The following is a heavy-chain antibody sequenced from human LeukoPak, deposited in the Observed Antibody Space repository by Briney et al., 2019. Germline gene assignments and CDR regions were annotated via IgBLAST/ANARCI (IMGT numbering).Heavy chain of an antibody. J-gene: IGHJ4*02. CDR1: GDSITSSNW. CDR2: IYHSGNT. Sequence: SETLSLTCAVSGDSITSSNWWSWVRQPPGKGLEWIGEIYHSGNTNYNPSLRSRVTISLDKSKNQVSLMLTSVTAADTAVYYCARSLSPMLRGAPYYWGQGTLVTVSS. CDR3: ARSLSPMLRGAPYY. V-gene: IGHV4-4*02. D-gene: IGHD3-10*01.